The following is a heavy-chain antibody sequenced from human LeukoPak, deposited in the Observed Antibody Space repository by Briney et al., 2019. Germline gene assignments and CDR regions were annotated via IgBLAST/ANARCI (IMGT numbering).Heavy chain of an antibody. D-gene: IGHD6-13*01. CDR2: IYYSGST. J-gene: IGHJ6*03. CDR3: ARRAAAGPYYYYYMDV. Sequence: SETLSLTCTVSGGSISSYYWSWIRQPPGTGLEWIGYIYYSGSTNYNPSLKSRVTISVDTSKNQFSLKLSSVTAADTAVYYCARRAAAGPYYYYYMDVWGKGTTVTVSS. CDR1: GGSISSYY. V-gene: IGHV4-59*01.